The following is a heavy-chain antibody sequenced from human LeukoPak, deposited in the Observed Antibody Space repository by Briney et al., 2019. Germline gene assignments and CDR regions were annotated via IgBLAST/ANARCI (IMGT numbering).Heavy chain of an antibody. J-gene: IGHJ4*02. V-gene: IGHV4-30-4*01. D-gene: IGHD3-10*01. CDR3: ARGPYYYGSESYYVVDY. CDR1: GGSISSGDYY. Sequence: PSETLSLTCTVSGGSISSGDYYWSWIRQPPGKGLEWIGYIYYSGSTYFNPSLKSRVTISVDRSKNQFSLKLSSVTAADTAVYYCARGPYYYGSESYYVVDYWGQGTLVTVSS. CDR2: IYYSGST.